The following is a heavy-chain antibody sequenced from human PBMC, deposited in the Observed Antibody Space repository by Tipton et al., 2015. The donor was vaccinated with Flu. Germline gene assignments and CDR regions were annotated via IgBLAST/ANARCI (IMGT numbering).Heavy chain of an antibody. D-gene: IGHD5-12*01. CDR3: ATLGNSGTDGFDI. CDR2: IYRGGTT. CDR1: GFTFSNAW. Sequence: SLRLSCAASGFTFSNAWMSWVRQAPGKGLEWVSVIYRGGTTYVADSVKGRCTISRDNSKNTLYLQWNSLTTEDTAVYYCATLGNSGTDGFDIWGQGTMVTISS. V-gene: IGHV3-66*02. J-gene: IGHJ3*02.